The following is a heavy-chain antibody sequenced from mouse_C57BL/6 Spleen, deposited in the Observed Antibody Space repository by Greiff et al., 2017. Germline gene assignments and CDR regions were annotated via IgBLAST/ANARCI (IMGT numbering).Heavy chain of an antibody. D-gene: IGHD1-1*01. Sequence: QVQLQQPGAELVRPGSSVKLSCKASGYTFTSYWMHWVKQRPIQGLEWIGNIDPSDSETHYNQKFKDKATLTVDKSSSTAYMQLSSLTSEDSAVYYCARSWDYYGSSLFDYWGQGTTLTVSS. J-gene: IGHJ2*01. V-gene: IGHV1-52*01. CDR2: IDPSDSET. CDR1: GYTFTSYW. CDR3: ARSWDYYGSSLFDY.